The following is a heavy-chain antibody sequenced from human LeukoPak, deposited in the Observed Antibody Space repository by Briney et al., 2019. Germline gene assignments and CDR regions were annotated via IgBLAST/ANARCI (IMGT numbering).Heavy chain of an antibody. V-gene: IGHV3-23*01. CDR2: ICGSGGST. CDR3: AKDTNDYVWGSYRPRAYFDY. D-gene: IGHD3-16*02. Sequence: GGSLRLSCAASGFTFSSDAMSGVPQGPGKGLESVSAICGSGGSTYYAGSVKGRFPISRDNSKNTLYLQMNSLRAEDTAVYYCAKDTNDYVWGSYRPRAYFDYWGQGTLVTVSS. CDR1: GFTFSSDA. J-gene: IGHJ4*02.